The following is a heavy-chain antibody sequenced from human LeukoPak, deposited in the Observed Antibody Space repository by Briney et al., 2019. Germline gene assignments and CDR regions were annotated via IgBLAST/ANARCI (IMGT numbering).Heavy chain of an antibody. Sequence: GGSLRLSCAASGFTFSGYAMHWVRQAPGKGLEWVAVISYDGSNEYYADSVKGRFTISRDNSKNTLYLQMNSLSVEDTAVYYCARGVYYASGPFSYFDYWGQGTLVTVSS. CDR1: GFTFSGYA. J-gene: IGHJ4*02. CDR2: ISYDGSNE. CDR3: ARGVYYASGPFSYFDY. V-gene: IGHV3-30-3*01. D-gene: IGHD3-10*01.